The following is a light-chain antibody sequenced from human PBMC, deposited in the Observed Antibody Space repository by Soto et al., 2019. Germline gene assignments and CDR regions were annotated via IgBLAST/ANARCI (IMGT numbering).Light chain of an antibody. J-gene: IGKJ3*01. CDR3: QKYDRAPFT. Sequence: DIQMTQSPSSLSGSVGDRVTITCRASQDIRYYLAWYQQRPGEVPKLLIYAASPLQSGVPSRFSGSGSGTDFTLTINSLQPEDIATYYCQKYDRAPFTFGPGTKVDIK. CDR1: QDIRYY. V-gene: IGKV1-27*01. CDR2: AAS.